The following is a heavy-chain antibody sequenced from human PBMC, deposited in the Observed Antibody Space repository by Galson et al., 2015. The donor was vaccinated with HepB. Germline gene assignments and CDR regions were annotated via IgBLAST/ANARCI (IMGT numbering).Heavy chain of an antibody. J-gene: IGHJ1*01. Sequence: SLRLSCAASGFTFSSYTMNWVRQAPGKGLESVSYISSTGTTMYYADSAKGRFTISRDNAHNSLYLQMNSLRDEDTAVYYCARGPWFGELTGILVLQHWGQGTLVTVSS. CDR2: ISSTGTTM. CDR1: GFTFSSYT. V-gene: IGHV3-48*02. D-gene: IGHD3-10*01. CDR3: ARGPWFGELTGILVLQH.